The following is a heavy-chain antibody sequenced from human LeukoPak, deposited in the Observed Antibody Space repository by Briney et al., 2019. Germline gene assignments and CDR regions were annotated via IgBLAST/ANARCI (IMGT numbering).Heavy chain of an antibody. CDR3: VKAILFGSVSYYAD. J-gene: IGHJ4*02. Sequence: GGSLRLSCSASGFTFSNFPMRWVRQAPGKGLEYVSAVSSDGGSTYYADSMRGRFTISRDNSKNTLSLQMGSLRAEDTAVYYCVKAILFGSVSYYADWGQGTLVTVSS. CDR1: GFTFSNFP. D-gene: IGHD3-22*01. V-gene: IGHV3-64D*09. CDR2: VSSDGGST.